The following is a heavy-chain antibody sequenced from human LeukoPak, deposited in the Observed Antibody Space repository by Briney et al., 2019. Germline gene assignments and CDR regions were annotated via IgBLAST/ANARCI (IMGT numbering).Heavy chain of an antibody. V-gene: IGHV4-38-2*01. D-gene: IGHD2-15*01. CDR1: GSSISSDYF. J-gene: IGHJ4*02. Sequence: SETLSLTCAVSGSSISSDYFWGWIRPTPAKGLEWIGSMYHSGTTYYNPSLKSRVTISVDTSKNQFSLKLSFVTAADTAVYYCARRPVGEYYFDYWGQGTLVTVSS. CDR3: ARRPVGEYYFDY. CDR2: MYHSGTT.